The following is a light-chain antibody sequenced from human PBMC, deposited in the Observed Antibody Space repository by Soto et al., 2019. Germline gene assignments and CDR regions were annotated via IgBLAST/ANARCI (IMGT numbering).Light chain of an antibody. V-gene: IGKV1-9*01. Sequence: DIQLTQSPSFLSASVGDRVTITCRASQDIRSYLAWYQQKPGKTPKFLIYAASTLQSAVPSRFSGRGSGTELTLTISSPQPEDFATYYCQRLNDYPITFGQGTRLEIK. CDR3: QRLNDYPIT. CDR1: QDIRSY. J-gene: IGKJ5*01. CDR2: AAS.